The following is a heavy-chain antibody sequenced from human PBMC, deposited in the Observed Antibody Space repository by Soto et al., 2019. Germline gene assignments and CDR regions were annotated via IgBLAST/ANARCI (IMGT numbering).Heavy chain of an antibody. D-gene: IGHD6-6*01. J-gene: IGHJ5*02. Sequence: SVKVSCKASGGTFSSYAISWVRQAPGQGLEWMGGIIPIFGTANYAQKFQGRVTITADESTSTAYMELSSLRSEDTAVYYCARDVEYSSSSLFWFDPWGQGTLVTVSS. CDR3: ARDVEYSSSSLFWFDP. CDR1: GGTFSSYA. V-gene: IGHV1-69*13. CDR2: IIPIFGTA.